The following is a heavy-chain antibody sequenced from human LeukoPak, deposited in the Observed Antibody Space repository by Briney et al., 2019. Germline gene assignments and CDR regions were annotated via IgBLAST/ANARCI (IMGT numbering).Heavy chain of an antibody. CDR1: GYSFTSYW. CDR3: ARTVVEMATPDAFDI. CDR2: IYPGDSDT. V-gene: IGHV5-51*01. J-gene: IGHJ3*02. D-gene: IGHD5-24*01. Sequence: GESLKISCKGSGYSFTSYWIGWVRQMPGKGLEWMGIIYPGDSDTRHSPSFQGQVTISADKSISTAYLQWSSLKASDTAMYYCARTVVEMATPDAFDIWGQGTMVTVSS.